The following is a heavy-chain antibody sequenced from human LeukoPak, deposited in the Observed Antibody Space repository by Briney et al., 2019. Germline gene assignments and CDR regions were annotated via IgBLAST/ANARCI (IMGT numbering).Heavy chain of an antibody. CDR2: IGGSGGST. D-gene: IGHD3-3*01. V-gene: IGHV3-23*01. CDR1: GFTFSIYA. Sequence: GSLRLSCAASGFTFSIYAICWVRQAPGRGLGWVSAIGGSGGSTYYADSVKGRFTISRDNSKNTLYLQMNSLRAEDTAVYYCAKDPDFWGQGTTVTVSS. CDR3: AKDPDF. J-gene: IGHJ6*02.